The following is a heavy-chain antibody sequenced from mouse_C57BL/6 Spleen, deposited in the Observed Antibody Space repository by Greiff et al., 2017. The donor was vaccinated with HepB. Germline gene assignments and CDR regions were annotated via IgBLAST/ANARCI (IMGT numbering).Heavy chain of an antibody. D-gene: IGHD1-1*01. CDR2: ISNGGGST. J-gene: IGHJ4*01. CDR3: ARHGSSYVDYAMDY. V-gene: IGHV5-12*01. Sequence: DVMLVESGGGLVQPGGSLKLSCAASGFTFSDYYMYWVRQTPEKRLEWVAYISNGGGSTYYPDTVKGRFTISRDNAKNTLYLQMSRLKSEDTAMYYCARHGSSYVDYAMDYWGQGTSVTVSS. CDR1: GFTFSDYY.